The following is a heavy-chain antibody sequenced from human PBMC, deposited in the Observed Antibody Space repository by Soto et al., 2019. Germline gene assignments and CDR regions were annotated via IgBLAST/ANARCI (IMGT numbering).Heavy chain of an antibody. Sequence: LRLSCAASGFTFSRFELHWGRQAPGKGLEWISYISSSGSTAYYASSVEGRFTISRDNASNSVYLQMDSLRAEDTALYYCTRAAWFPYLSFYWGQGALVTVSS. D-gene: IGHD3-10*01. CDR2: ISSSGSTA. V-gene: IGHV3-48*03. CDR1: GFTFSRFE. CDR3: TRAAWFPYLSFY. J-gene: IGHJ4*02.